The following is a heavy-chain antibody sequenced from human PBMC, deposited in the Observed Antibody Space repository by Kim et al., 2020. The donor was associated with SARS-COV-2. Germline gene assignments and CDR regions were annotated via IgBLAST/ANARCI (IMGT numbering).Heavy chain of an antibody. D-gene: IGHD1-20*01. J-gene: IGHJ4*02. CDR3: ARDLITGNYHY. CDR2: T. Sequence: TSDAQKCQGRVTMTRDTSTSTVYMELSSLRSEDTAVYYCARDLITGNYHYWGQGTLVTVSS. V-gene: IGHV1-46*01.